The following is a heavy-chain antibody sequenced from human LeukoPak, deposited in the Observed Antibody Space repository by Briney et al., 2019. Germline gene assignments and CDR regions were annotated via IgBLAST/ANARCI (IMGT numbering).Heavy chain of an antibody. D-gene: IGHD3-9*01. CDR1: GGSISTYY. J-gene: IGHJ6*02. V-gene: IGHV4-4*07. CDR3: ARDDFEYSVHYGMDV. Sequence: NPSETLSLTCSVSGGSISTYYWSWIRQPARKGLEWIGRVYRSGNTNYNPSLQSRVTMSVDTSKNQISLRLRSVTAADTAVYYCARDDFEYSVHYGMDVWGQGTAVTVSS. CDR2: VYRSGNT.